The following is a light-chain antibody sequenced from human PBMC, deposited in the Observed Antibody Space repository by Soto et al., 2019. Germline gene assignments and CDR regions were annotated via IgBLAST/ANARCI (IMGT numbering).Light chain of an antibody. CDR2: DAF. CDR3: HQYNSYSPT. J-gene: IGKJ2*01. Sequence: SRITQSPSPLSASVGDRCPIPCRARQSISSWLAWYQQKPGKAPKLLIYDAFSLESGVPSRLSGSGSGTEFTLTISSLQPDDCATYYCHQYNSYSPTCGQGTKLVIK. V-gene: IGKV1-5*01. CDR1: QSISSW.